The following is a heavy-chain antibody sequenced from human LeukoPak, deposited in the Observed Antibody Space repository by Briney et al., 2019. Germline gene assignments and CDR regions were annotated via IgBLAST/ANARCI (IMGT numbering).Heavy chain of an antibody. D-gene: IGHD2-2*01. CDR3: ARVPSDCSSTLYCTNVGLWFDP. V-gene: IGHV4-4*07. CDR2: IYTSGST. Sequence: PSETLSLTCTVSGGSISSYYWSWIRQPAGKGLEWIGRIYTSGSTNYNPSLKSRVTMSVDTSKNQFSLKLSSVTAADTAVYYCARVPSDCSSTLYCTNVGLWFDPWGQGTLVTVSS. CDR1: GGSISSYY. J-gene: IGHJ5*02.